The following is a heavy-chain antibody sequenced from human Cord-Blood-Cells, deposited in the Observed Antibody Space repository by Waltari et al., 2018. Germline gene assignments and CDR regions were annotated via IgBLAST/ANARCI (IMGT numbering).Heavy chain of an antibody. V-gene: IGHV3-43D*03. CDR1: VFTFDDYA. J-gene: IGHJ3*02. CDR2: ISWDGGST. D-gene: IGHD3-16*01. Sequence: EVQLVESGGVVVQPGGSLRLSCAASVFTFDDYAMHWVRQAPGKGLEWVSLISWDGGSTYYADSVKGRFTISRDNSKNSLYLQMNSLRAEDTALYYCAKGGDLGDAFDIWGQGTMVTVSS. CDR3: AKGGDLGDAFDI.